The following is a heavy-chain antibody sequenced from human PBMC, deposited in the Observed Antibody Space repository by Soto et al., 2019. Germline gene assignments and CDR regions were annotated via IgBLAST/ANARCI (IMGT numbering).Heavy chain of an antibody. V-gene: IGHV4-31*03. CDR3: ARGLSAATVVTCYFDY. J-gene: IGHJ4*02. CDR1: GDSISSSDYY. Sequence: QVHLQESGPGLVKPSQTLSLTCTVSGDSISSSDYYWSWIRQPPGKGLEWIGYIYSSGNTYYNPYRKSRLTISVDTSKNQFSLKLNSVTAADTALYYCARGLSAATVVTCYFDYWGQGTLVTVSS. D-gene: IGHD4-17*01. CDR2: IYSSGNT.